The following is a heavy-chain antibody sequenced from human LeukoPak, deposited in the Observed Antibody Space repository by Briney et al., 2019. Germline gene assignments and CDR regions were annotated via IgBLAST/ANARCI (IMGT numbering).Heavy chain of an antibody. CDR2: IIPIFGTA. Sequence: SVKVSCKASGGTFSSYAISWVRQAPGQGREWMGGIIPIFGTANYAQKFQGRVTITADESTSTAYMELSSLRSEDTAVYYCARDPSGIAVAGTGYFQHWGQGTLVTVSS. D-gene: IGHD6-19*01. CDR3: ARDPSGIAVAGTGYFQH. CDR1: GGTFSSYA. V-gene: IGHV1-69*01. J-gene: IGHJ1*01.